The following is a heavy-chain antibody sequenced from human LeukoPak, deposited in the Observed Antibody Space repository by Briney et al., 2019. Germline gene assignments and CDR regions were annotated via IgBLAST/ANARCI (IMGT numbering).Heavy chain of an antibody. Sequence: SETLSLTCTVSGGSISSYYWSWIRQPPGKGLEWIGYIYYSGSTNYNPSLESRVTISVDTSKNQFSLKLSSVTAADTAVYYCARDRTVAVDTGFYYYGMDVWGKGTTVTVSS. CDR2: IYYSGST. D-gene: IGHD1-1*01. CDR1: GGSISSYY. J-gene: IGHJ6*04. V-gene: IGHV4-59*01. CDR3: ARDRTVAVDTGFYYYGMDV.